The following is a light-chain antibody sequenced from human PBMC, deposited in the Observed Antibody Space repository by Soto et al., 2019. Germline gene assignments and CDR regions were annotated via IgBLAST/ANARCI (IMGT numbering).Light chain of an antibody. Sequence: QSVLTQPPSVSGAPGRRVSISCTGSSSNIGAGSEVHWYQQVPGTAPKLLIYGNNNRPSGVPDRFSASKSGTSASLAITGLQPEDEADYYCQASDSSVSGSKVFGGGTKLTVL. V-gene: IGLV1-40*01. CDR1: SSNIGAGSE. J-gene: IGLJ2*01. CDR3: QASDSSVSGSKV. CDR2: GNN.